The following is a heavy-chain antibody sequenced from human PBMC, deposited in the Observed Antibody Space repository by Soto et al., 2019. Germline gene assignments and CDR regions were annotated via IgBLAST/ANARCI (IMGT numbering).Heavy chain of an antibody. CDR2: ISHDGNNK. J-gene: IGHJ6*02. CDR3: ARDTHKGRYYGSGSYYTAAGDV. Sequence: QVQLVESGGGVVQPGRSLRLSCAASGFTFSSYAMHWVRQAPGKGLEWVAVISHDGNNKDYADSVKGRFTISRDNSENTLYLQLNSLSPDDMAVYYCARDTHKGRYYGSGSYYTAAGDVWGQGTTVTVSS. D-gene: IGHD3-10*01. CDR1: GFTFSSYA. V-gene: IGHV3-30*04.